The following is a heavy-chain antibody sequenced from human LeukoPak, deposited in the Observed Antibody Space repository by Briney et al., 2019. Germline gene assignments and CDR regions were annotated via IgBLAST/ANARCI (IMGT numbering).Heavy chain of an antibody. V-gene: IGHV1-46*01. CDR3: ARDPPPAYYGSGSYYLVYPGFNGMDV. CDR2: INPSGGST. CDR1: GYTFTGYY. J-gene: IGHJ6*02. Sequence: ASVKVSCKASGYTFTGYYMHWVRQAPGQGLEWMGIINPSGGSTSYAQKFQGRVTMTRDTSTSTVYMELSSLRSEDTAVYYCARDPPPAYYGSGSYYLVYPGFNGMDVWGQGTTVTVSS. D-gene: IGHD3-10*01.